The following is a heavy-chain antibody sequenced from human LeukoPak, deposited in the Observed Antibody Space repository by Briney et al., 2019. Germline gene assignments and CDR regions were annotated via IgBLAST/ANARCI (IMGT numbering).Heavy chain of an antibody. CDR3: ERVSTSSYPLDACDI. Sequence: SLTLSLTCAISGDSVSSNSATWNWIRQSPSRGLEWLGRTYYRSKWYNDYAVSVKSRITNNPDTSQNQFSMQLNSVTTEETAVLLCERVSTSSYPLDACDICVQATMHTDSS. J-gene: IGHJ3*02. CDR1: GDSVSSNSAT. V-gene: IGHV6-1*01. CDR2: TYYRSKWYN. D-gene: IGHD2-2*01.